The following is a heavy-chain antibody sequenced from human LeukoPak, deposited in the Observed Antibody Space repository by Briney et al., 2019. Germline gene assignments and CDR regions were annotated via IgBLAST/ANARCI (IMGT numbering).Heavy chain of an antibody. CDR2: IRGNEEK. D-gene: IGHD3-16*01. CDR3: ARSSWVSSTDAVR. Sequence: PGESLRLSCAAYGVSFSTFAMSWVRQGPARGLEWVSSIRGNEEKFYADSEKGGFTLPSKSHRKTGALQLNNLRVEDTAIYYCARSSWVSSTDAVRWGQGTLVTVSS. V-gene: IGHV3-23*01. CDR1: GVSFSTFA. J-gene: IGHJ4*02.